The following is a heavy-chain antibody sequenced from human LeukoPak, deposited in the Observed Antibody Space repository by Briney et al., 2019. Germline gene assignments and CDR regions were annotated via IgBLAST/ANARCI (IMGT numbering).Heavy chain of an antibody. CDR3: ARDTAMVGFDY. CDR2: IYYSGST. V-gene: IGHV4-30-4*01. CDR1: GGSISRGDYY. D-gene: IGHD5-18*01. J-gene: IGHJ4*02. Sequence: PSQTLSLTCTVSGGSISRGDYYWGWIRQPPGKGLEWIGYIYYSGSTYYNPSLKSRVTISVDTSKNQFSLKLSSVTAADTAVYYCARDTAMVGFDYWGQGTLVTVSS.